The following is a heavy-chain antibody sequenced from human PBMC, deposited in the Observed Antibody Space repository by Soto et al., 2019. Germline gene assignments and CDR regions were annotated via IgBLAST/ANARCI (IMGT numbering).Heavy chain of an antibody. Sequence: QVQLVESGGGVVQAGGSLGLSCTASGFTFSTYGMHWVRQAPGKGPEWVAVMSHDGSHKAFLDSVKGRFIISRDNSKNTLYLQMNSLRPGAPAVYCCARLPRIGGDNYYSGMDVWGQGATVIVSS. CDR3: ARLPRIGGDNYYSGMDV. CDR1: GFTFSTYG. D-gene: IGHD3-3*02. CDR2: MSHDGSHK. J-gene: IGHJ6*02. V-gene: IGHV3-30*03.